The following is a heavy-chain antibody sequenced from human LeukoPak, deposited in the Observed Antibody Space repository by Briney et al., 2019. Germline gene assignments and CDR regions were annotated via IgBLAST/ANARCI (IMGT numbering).Heavy chain of an antibody. CDR3: TECSRSIDAFDI. Sequence: AGCLRLSCAASGFTFSDSAMDWVRQASGKGLEWVGRIRDKANSYATGYAASVKGRFTISRDDSKNTAYLQMNSLKTEDTAVYYCTECSRSIDAFDIWGQGTMVTVSS. D-gene: IGHD6-6*01. CDR2: IRDKANSYAT. V-gene: IGHV3-73*01. CDR1: GFTFSDSA. J-gene: IGHJ3*02.